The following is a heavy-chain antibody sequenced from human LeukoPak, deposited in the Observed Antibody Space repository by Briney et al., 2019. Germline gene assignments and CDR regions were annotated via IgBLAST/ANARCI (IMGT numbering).Heavy chain of an antibody. CDR3: ARGYDPTVFFPY. CDR2: IDTNTGNP. Sequence: GASVKVSCKASGYTFTNYTLNWVRQAPGQGLEWMGWIDTNTGNPTYAQGFIGRFVFSLDTSVTTAYLQISSLKAEDTAVYYCARGYDPTVFFPYGGQGPLAAAPS. CDR1: GYTFTNYT. V-gene: IGHV7-4-1*02. D-gene: IGHD3-16*01. J-gene: IGHJ4*02.